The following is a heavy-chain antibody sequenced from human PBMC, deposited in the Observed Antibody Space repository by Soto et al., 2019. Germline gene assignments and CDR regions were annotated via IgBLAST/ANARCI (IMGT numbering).Heavy chain of an antibody. D-gene: IGHD5-18*01. Sequence: EVQLVESGGGLVQPGGSLRLSCAASGFTVSSNYMSWVLQAPGTGLEWVSVIHSGGSAYYADSEKGRFTISIDNSKNPLYLQMNSLRAEDTAVYYCARHEYGYGGGYFDYGGQGTLVTVSS. J-gene: IGHJ4*02. V-gene: IGHV3-66*04. CDR2: IHSGGSA. CDR3: ARHEYGYGGGYFDY. CDR1: GFTVSSNY.